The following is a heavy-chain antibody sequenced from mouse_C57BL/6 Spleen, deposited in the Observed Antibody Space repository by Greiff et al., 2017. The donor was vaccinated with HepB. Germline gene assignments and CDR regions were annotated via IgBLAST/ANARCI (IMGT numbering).Heavy chain of an antibody. CDR1: GYTFTSYW. V-gene: IGHV1-69*01. J-gene: IGHJ4*01. Sequence: VQLQQPGAELVMPGASVKLSCKASGYTFTSYWMHWVKQRPGQGLEWIGEIDPSDSYTNYNQKFKGKSTLTVDKSSSTAYMQLSSLTSEDSAVYYCARWNYYGSSGGDAMDDWGQGTSVTVSS. CDR3: ARWNYYGSSGGDAMDD. D-gene: IGHD1-1*01. CDR2: IDPSDSYT.